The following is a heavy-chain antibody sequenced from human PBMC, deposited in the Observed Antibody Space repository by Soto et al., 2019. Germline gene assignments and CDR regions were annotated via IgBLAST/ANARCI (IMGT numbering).Heavy chain of an antibody. J-gene: IGHJ6*03. V-gene: IGHV1-69*01. CDR3: ERGGRYPKSPFYYEMDV. D-gene: IGHD1-20*01. CDR1: GGTVSTYA. CDR2: SLPIFGTA. Sequence: QVKLVQSGAAVKKTGSSVKVSCKASGGTVSTYALSWVRQAPGKGLEWMGESLPIFGTAHYAQNFQGRVTTTAAASTSTVYMELSSLTSDDSAVSYCERGGRYPKSPFYYEMDVWGKATTVTVSS.